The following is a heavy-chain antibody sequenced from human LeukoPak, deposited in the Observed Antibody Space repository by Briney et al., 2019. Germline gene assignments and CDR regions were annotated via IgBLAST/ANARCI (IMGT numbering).Heavy chain of an antibody. J-gene: IGHJ3*02. Sequence: GGSLRLSCAASGFTFSRSWMHWVCQAPEKGLEWVSGINWNGGSTGYADSVKGRFTISRDNAKNSLYLQMNSLRAEDTALYYCARRLEMAIDAFDIWGQGTMVTVSS. CDR2: INWNGGST. V-gene: IGHV3-20*04. D-gene: IGHD5-24*01. CDR1: GFTFSRSW. CDR3: ARRLEMAIDAFDI.